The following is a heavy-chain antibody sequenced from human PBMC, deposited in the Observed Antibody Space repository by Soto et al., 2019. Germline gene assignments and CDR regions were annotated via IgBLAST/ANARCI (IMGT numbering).Heavy chain of an antibody. D-gene: IGHD3-9*01. J-gene: IGHJ4*02. Sequence: SETLSLTCSVSGDSINSDTYYWGWIRQPPGKGLEWIGSIYYRGNTYYNPSLPTRVTISLDKSKSQCSLKLNSVTAADSAVYFCARLEGLATISYYFDFWGQGALVTVSS. CDR2: IYYRGNT. V-gene: IGHV4-39*01. CDR1: GDSINSDTYY. CDR3: ARLEGLATISYYFDF.